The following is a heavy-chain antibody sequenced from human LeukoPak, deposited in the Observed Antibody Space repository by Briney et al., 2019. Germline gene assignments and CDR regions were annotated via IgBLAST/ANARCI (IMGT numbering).Heavy chain of an antibody. D-gene: IGHD3-22*01. V-gene: IGHV1-69*13. CDR2: IIPVFGIA. CDR1: GGTFSTYA. J-gene: IGHJ3*02. CDR3: ARGRDDSSGYYVAFDI. Sequence: SVKVSCKASGGTFSTYAISWVRQAPGQGLEWMGGIIPVFGIAKYAQKFQGRVTITADESTSTAYMELSSLRSEATAVYYCARGRDDSSGYYVAFDIWGQGTMVTVSS.